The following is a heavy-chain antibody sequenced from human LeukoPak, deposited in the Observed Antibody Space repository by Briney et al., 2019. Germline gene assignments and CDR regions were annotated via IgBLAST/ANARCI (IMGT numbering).Heavy chain of an antibody. D-gene: IGHD1-26*01. V-gene: IGHV3-30-3*01. CDR2: ISNVGSTK. CDR1: GFTFSREA. Sequence: GGSLRLSCAASGFTFSREAMHWVRQDSDKGLEWLAVISNVGSTKYYADSAKGRFTISRDNSRNTLYLQMNSLRPEDTAVYYCARAKAGGLYATFDYWGQGTLVAVSS. J-gene: IGHJ4*02. CDR3: ARAKAGGLYATFDY.